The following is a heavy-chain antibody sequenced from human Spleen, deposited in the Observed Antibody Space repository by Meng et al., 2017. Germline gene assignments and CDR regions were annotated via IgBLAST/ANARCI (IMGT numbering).Heavy chain of an antibody. CDR2: INAGNGYT. CDR3: ARDPGDYYGSGTYYHNMDV. V-gene: IGHV1/OR15-3*02. Sequence: ASVKVSCKASGYTFPDYWLHWVRQAPGQRLEWMGWINAGNGYTKYSQKFQGRVTITRDTSASTAYMELSSLRSEDTAVFYCARDPGDYYGSGTYYHNMDVWGQGTTVTVSS. J-gene: IGHJ6*02. CDR1: GYTFPDYW. D-gene: IGHD3-10*01.